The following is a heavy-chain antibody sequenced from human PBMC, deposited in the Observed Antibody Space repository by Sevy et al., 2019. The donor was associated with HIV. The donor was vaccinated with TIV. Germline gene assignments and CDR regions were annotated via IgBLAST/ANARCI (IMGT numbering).Heavy chain of an antibody. V-gene: IGHV3-30-3*01. CDR3: ARDPVDTPSYYYLYGMDV. CDR1: GFTFSSYS. D-gene: IGHD5-18*01. CDR2: ISYDGSNI. J-gene: IGHJ6*02. Sequence: GGSLRLSCAASGFTFSSYSFHWVRQAPGKGLEWVAVISYDGSNIYYGESVRGRVTISRDNSKNSLYLQLNSLRGDDTAVYYFARDPVDTPSYYYLYGMDVWGQGTTVTVSS.